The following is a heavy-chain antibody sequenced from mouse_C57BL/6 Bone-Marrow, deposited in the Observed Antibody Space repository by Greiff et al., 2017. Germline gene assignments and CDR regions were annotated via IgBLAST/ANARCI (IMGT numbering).Heavy chain of an antibody. CDR2: IYPRSGNT. CDR1: GYTFTSYG. J-gene: IGHJ4*01. CDR3: ARRSYYYGSSLYYYAMDY. V-gene: IGHV1-81*01. Sequence: VQLKESGAELARPGASVKLSCKASGYTFTSYGISWVKQRTGQGLEWIGEIYPRSGNTYYNEKFKGKATLTADKSSSTAYMELRSLTSEDSSVYFCARRSYYYGSSLYYYAMDYWGQGTSVTVSS. D-gene: IGHD1-1*01.